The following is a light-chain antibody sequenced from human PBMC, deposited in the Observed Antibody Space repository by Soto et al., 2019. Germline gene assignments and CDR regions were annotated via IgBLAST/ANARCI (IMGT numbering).Light chain of an antibody. V-gene: IGLV2-14*01. CDR3: DSYTSSSSYV. Sequence: QPALTQPASVSGSPGQSIAISCTGTGSDVGGYRYVSWYQQHPGKAPKLIIYDVSNRPSGVSDRFSGSKSGNTASLTISGLQSEDEADYYCDSYTSSSSYVFGTGTKLTVL. CDR2: DVS. CDR1: GSDVGGYRY. J-gene: IGLJ1*01.